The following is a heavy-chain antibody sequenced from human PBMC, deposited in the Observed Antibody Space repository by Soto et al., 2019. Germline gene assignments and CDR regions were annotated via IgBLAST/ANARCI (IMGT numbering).Heavy chain of an antibody. CDR1: GGAFTNFA. Sequence: QVQLVQSGAEVKRPGSSVKVSCKASGGAFTNFAIYWWRRAPGQGLEWLGTIVPVFPSVYYAPRFQGRLTITADGSTDTVYMMLTSLKSEDTAVYYCAREMPSTAAAYFYYGLNVWGQGTSVTVSS. V-gene: IGHV1-69*18. J-gene: IGHJ6*02. CDR2: IVPVFPSV. CDR3: AREMPSTAAAYFYYGLNV. D-gene: IGHD6-13*01.